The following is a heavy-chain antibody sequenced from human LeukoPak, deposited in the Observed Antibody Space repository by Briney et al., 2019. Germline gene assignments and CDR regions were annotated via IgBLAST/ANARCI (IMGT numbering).Heavy chain of an antibody. CDR3: AKRGVVVRVFLVGFRKEAYYFDS. V-gene: IGHV3-23*01. D-gene: IGHD3-16*02. CDR1: GITLSNYG. J-gene: IGHJ4*02. Sequence: GGSLRLSCGVSGITLSNYGMSWVRQAPGKGLEWVAGLSGSAGGSNYADSVKGRFTISRDNSKNTLFLQMDRLRAEDTAVYFCAKRGVVVRVFLVGFRKEAYYFDSWGQEAQVTVSS. CDR2: LSGSAGGS.